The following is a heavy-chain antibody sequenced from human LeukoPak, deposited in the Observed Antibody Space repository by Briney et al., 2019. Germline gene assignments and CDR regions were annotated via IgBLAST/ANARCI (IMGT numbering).Heavy chain of an antibody. D-gene: IGHD3-22*01. CDR3: ARGAKGRAPRLWYDSSGYNSAFDY. J-gene: IGHJ4*02. CDR2: IYYSGST. V-gene: IGHV4-39*07. Sequence: SETLSLTCTVSGGSISSSSYYWGWIRQPPGKGLEWIGSIYYSGSTYYNPSLKSRVTISVDTSKNQFSLKLSSVTAADTAVYYCARGAKGRAPRLWYDSSGYNSAFDYWGQGTLVTVSS. CDR1: GGSISSSSYY.